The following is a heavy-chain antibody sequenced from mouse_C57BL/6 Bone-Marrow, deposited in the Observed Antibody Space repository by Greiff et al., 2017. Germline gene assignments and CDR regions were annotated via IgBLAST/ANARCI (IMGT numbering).Heavy chain of an antibody. J-gene: IGHJ4*01. D-gene: IGHD2-1*01. CDR2: ISDGGSYT. CDR3: ARNYYMDY. Sequence: EVMLVESGGGLVKPGGSLKLSCAASGFTFSSYAMSWVRQTPEKRLEWVATISDGGSYTYYPDNVKGRFTISRDNAKNHLYLQMSHLKSEDTAMYYCARNYYMDYWGQGTSVTVSS. CDR1: GFTFSSYA. V-gene: IGHV5-4*03.